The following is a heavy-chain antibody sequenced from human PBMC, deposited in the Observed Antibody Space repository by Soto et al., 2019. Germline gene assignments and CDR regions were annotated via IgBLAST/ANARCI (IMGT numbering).Heavy chain of an antibody. CDR3: ASRHSSPYFDC. D-gene: IGHD6-13*01. J-gene: IGHJ4*02. V-gene: IGHV4-30-4*01. CDR2: SYYSGSS. Sequence: QVQLQESGPGLVKPSQTLSLTCTVSGGSISSVDYYWSWIRQPPGKGLAWIGSSYYSGSSYYNPSLESRVTLSVDTSKNQFSLKLNSVTAADTAVYYCASRHSSPYFDCWGQGTLVTVSS. CDR1: GGSISSVDYY.